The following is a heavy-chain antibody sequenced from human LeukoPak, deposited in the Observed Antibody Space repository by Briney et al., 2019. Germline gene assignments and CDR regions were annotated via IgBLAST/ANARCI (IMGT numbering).Heavy chain of an antibody. CDR2: IYYGGSP. D-gene: IGHD1-14*01. V-gene: IGHV4-39*02. J-gene: IGHJ4*02. CDR3: GREILEPGKTLTY. Sequence: SETLSLTCTVSGGSISTTTNSWGWAWIRQRPGKGLEWIGSIYYGGSPYYTSSLKSRVTISVDTSKNQFSLKMASLTATDTAVYYCGREILEPGKTLTYWGQGSLITVSS. CDR1: GGSISTTTNS.